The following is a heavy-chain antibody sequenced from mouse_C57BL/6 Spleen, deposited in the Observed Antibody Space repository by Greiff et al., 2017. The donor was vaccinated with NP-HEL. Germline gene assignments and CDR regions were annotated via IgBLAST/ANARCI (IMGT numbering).Heavy chain of an antibody. Sequence: EVQLQQSGPELVKPGASVKISCKASGYPLTDSYMNWVKQSHGKSLEWIGDINPNNGGTSYNQKFKGKATLTVDKASSTAYMELRSLTSEDSAVYYCARREYDYDDFDYWGKGTTLTVSS. CDR2: INPNNGGT. V-gene: IGHV1-26*01. J-gene: IGHJ2*01. CDR3: ARREYDYDDFDY. CDR1: GYPLTDSY. D-gene: IGHD2-4*01.